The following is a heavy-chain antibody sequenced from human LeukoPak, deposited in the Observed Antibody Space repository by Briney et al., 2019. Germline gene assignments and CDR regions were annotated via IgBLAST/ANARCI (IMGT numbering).Heavy chain of an antibody. V-gene: IGHV3-30*04. J-gene: IGHJ4*02. CDR3: AREINSHWYTVFDY. D-gene: IGHD6-13*01. CDR1: GFTFSSYT. Sequence: GGPLRLSCAASGFTFSSYTIHWVRQPPGKGLEWVTIISYDGSHIYYADSVKGRFTISRDNSKNTLYLQMNTLRAEDTAVYYCAREINSHWYTVFDYWGQGTLVTVSS. CDR2: ISYDGSHI.